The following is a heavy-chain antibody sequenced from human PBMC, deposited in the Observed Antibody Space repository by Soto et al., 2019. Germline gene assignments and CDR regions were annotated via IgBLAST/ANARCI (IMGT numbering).Heavy chain of an antibody. CDR2: IYYSGST. D-gene: IGHD6-13*01. Sequence: EPLSLTWTVSGGSISSSSYYWGWIRQPPGKGLEWIGSIYYSGSTYYNPSLKSRVTISVDTSKNQFSLKLSSVTAADTAVYYCERQSPYSSSWYMDYWGQGTLVTGS. CDR3: ERQSPYSSSWYMDY. V-gene: IGHV4-39*01. J-gene: IGHJ4*02. CDR1: GGSISSSSYY.